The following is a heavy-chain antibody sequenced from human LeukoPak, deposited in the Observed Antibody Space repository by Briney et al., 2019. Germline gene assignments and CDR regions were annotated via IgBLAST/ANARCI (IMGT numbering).Heavy chain of an antibody. J-gene: IGHJ3*02. D-gene: IGHD3-22*01. CDR1: GGTFSSYA. V-gene: IGHV1-69*05. Sequence: ASVKVSCKASGGTFSSYAISWVRQAPGQGLEWMGGIIPIFGTANYAQKFQGRVTITTDESTSTAYMELSSLRSEDTAVYYCARLIYDSSGYYGFDIWGQGTMVTVSS. CDR3: ARLIYDSSGYYGFDI. CDR2: IIPIFGTA.